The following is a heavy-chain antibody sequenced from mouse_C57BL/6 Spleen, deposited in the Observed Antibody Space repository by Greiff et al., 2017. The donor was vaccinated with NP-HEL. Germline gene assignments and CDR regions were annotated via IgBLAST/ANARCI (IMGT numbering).Heavy chain of an antibody. Sequence: EVQLVESGEGLVKPGGSLKLSCAASGFTFSSYAMSWVRQTPEKRLEWVAYISSGGDYIYYADTVKGRFTISRDNARNTLYLQMSSLKSEDTAMYYCTRDRGTTASKGYFDVWGTGTTVTVSS. V-gene: IGHV5-9-1*02. CDR3: TRDRGTTASKGYFDV. CDR1: GFTFSSYA. J-gene: IGHJ1*03. CDR2: ISSGGDYI. D-gene: IGHD1-2*01.